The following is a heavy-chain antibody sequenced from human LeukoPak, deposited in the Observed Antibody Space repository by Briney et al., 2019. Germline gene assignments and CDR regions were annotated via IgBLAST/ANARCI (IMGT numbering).Heavy chain of an antibody. CDR1: GFTLTYYA. Sequence: GRSLRLSCAASGFTLTYYAMHWVRQAPGKGLEWVAVTSYDGNKKYYADSVKGRFTISRDSSKNTLYLQMNSLRAEDTAVYYCAKDRGTKSFDYWGQGTLVTVSS. J-gene: IGHJ4*02. CDR3: AKDRGTKSFDY. D-gene: IGHD3-10*01. CDR2: TSYDGNKK. V-gene: IGHV3-30*01.